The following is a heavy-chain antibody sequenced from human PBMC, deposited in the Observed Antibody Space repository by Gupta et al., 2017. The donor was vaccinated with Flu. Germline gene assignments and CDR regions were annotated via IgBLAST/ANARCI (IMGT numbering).Heavy chain of an antibody. CDR2: TYYDGST. D-gene: IGHD3-16*01. CDR3: ARQKDGGWAFDD. CDR1: GDSLSRSSNF. J-gene: IGHJ4*02. V-gene: IGHV4-39*01. Sequence: QLHLQESGPGLVKPSATLSLTCSVSGDSLSRSSNFWGWIRQPPGKGLEWIGSTYYDGSTYDNPSIKSRVTTSMDTSKNRFSLNLRAVTAADTAVYFCARQKDGGWAFDDGAQGILVTVSS.